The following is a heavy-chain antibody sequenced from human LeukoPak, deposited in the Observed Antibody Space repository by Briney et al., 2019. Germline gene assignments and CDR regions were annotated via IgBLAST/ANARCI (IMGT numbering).Heavy chain of an antibody. J-gene: IGHJ4*02. Sequence: GGSLRLSCAPSGFTFDNFAMTSGRQAPGKGPKWVSEITGSGGSTYYADSVKGRFTISRDNSKNTLYLHMNSLRAEDTAIYYCARELFDFDYWGQGTLVTVSS. CDR3: ARELFDFDY. CDR2: ITGSGGST. D-gene: IGHD3-10*01. CDR1: GFTFDNFA. V-gene: IGHV3-23*01.